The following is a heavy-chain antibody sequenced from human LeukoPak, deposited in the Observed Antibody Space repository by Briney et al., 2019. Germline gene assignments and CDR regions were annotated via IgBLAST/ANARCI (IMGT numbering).Heavy chain of an antibody. Sequence: GGSLRLSCAASGFTFSSYAMHWVRQAPGKGLEWVAVISYDGSNKYYADSVKGRFTISRDNSKNTLYLQMNSLRAEDAAVYFCAKNSGYSWQYFFDFWGQGTLVTVSS. CDR3: AKNSGYSWQYFFDF. J-gene: IGHJ4*02. CDR1: GFTFSSYA. CDR2: ISYDGSNK. V-gene: IGHV3-30*07. D-gene: IGHD6-25*01.